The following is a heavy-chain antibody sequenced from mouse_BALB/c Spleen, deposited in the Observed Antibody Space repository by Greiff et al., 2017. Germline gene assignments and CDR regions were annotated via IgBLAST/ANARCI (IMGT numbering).Heavy chain of an antibody. J-gene: IGHJ4*01. CDR3: TRASSEDAMDY. V-gene: IGHV5-6-4*01. Sequence: EVQRVESGGGLVKPGGSLKLSCAASGFTFSSYTMSWVRQTPEKRLEWVATISSGGSYTYYPDSVKGRFTISRDNAKNTLYLQMSSLKSEDTAMYYCTRASSEDAMDYWGQGTSVTVSS. D-gene: IGHD1-1*01. CDR1: GFTFSSYT. CDR2: ISSGGSYT.